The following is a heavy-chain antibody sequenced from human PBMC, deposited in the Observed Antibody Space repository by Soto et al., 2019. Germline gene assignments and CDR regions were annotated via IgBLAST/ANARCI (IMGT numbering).Heavy chain of an antibody. CDR3: ASKPFTGYCSGGSCYVGLDV. CDR2: IVPIFVTP. Sequence: QVQLVQSGAEVKSLGSSVKVSCTASGATFNSYAISWVRQAPGEGLEWMGGIVPIFVTPNYAQKIQGRVTITADESTSTAYMELSSLRAEDTALYYCASKPFTGYCSGGSCYVGLDVWGQGTTVNVSS. D-gene: IGHD2-15*01. CDR1: GATFNSYA. V-gene: IGHV1-69*01. J-gene: IGHJ6*02.